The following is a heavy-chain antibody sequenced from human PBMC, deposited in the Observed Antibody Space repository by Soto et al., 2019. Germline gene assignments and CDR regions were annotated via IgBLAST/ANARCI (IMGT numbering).Heavy chain of an antibody. CDR2: INVGTGDT. CDR3: ARDVDTSMSAPRDY. CDR1: GYTFTAYA. Sequence: ASVKVSCKASGYTFTAYAMDWVRQTPGQRLEWVGWINVGTGDTEYSQQFQGRVNITRDTSARTLYMELSSLGSEDTAVYYCARDVDTSMSAPRDYRGQGSLVSVSS. V-gene: IGHV1-3*01. D-gene: IGHD5-18*01. J-gene: IGHJ4*02.